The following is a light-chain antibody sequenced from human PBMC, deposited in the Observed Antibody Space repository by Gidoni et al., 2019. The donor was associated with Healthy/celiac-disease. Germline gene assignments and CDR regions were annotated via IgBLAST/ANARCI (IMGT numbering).Light chain of an antibody. V-gene: IGKV3-15*01. CDR3: QQYNNWPPLT. J-gene: IGKJ4*01. CDR2: GAS. CDR1: QSVSSN. Sequence: EIVMTQSPATLSVSPGERATLSCRASQSVSSNLAWYQQKPGQAPRLLIYGASTRATGIPARFSGSGSGPEFTLTISSLQSEVFAVYSCQQYNNWPPLTFGGGTKVEIK.